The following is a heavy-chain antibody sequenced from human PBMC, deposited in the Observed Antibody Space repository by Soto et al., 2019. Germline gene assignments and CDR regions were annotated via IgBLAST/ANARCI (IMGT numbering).Heavy chain of an antibody. CDR2: IYYSGST. V-gene: IGHV4-31*03. J-gene: IGHJ5*02. CDR3: ARALTTVTLFDP. D-gene: IGHD4-17*01. CDR1: GGSISSGGYY. Sequence: QVQLQESGPGLVKPSQTLSLTCTVSGGSISSGGYYWSWIRQHPGKGLEWIGYIYYSGSTHYNPSLKSRVTIPVDTSKHQFSLKLSSVTAAATAVYYCARALTTVTLFDPWGQGTLVTVSS.